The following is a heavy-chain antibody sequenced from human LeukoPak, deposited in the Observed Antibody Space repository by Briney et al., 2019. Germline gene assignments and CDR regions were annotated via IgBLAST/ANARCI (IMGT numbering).Heavy chain of an antibody. J-gene: IGHJ3*01. CDR3: AREEGAPIAAANV. V-gene: IGHV1-18*01. CDR2: ISAYNGNT. D-gene: IGHD6-13*01. Sequence: GASVKVSCKASGYTFTTHYISWVRQAPGQGLEWMGWISAYNGNTNYAQKFQGRVTMTTDTSTSTAYMELRSLRSDDTAVYYCAREEGAPIAAANVWGLGTMVTLSS. CDR1: GYTFTTHY.